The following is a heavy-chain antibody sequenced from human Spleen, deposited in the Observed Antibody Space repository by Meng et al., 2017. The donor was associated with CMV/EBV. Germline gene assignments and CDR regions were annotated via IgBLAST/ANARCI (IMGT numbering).Heavy chain of an antibody. J-gene: IGHJ6*02. Sequence: SQTLSLTCTVSSGSVSSGSCHWSWIRQPPGKGLEWIGYMYISGSTNYNPSLKSRVTISVHTSKNQFSLKLSSVTAADTAVYYCATNLFTYGMDVWGQGTTVTVSS. D-gene: IGHD2-21*01. CDR2: MYISGST. CDR3: ATNLFTYGMDV. V-gene: IGHV4-61*01. CDR1: SGSVSSGSCH.